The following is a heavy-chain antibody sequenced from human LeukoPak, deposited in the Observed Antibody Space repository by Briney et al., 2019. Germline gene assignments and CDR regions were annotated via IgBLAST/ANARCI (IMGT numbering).Heavy chain of an antibody. Sequence: GASVKVSCKASGYTFTSYGISWVRQAPGQGLEWMGWISAYNGNTNYAQKLQGRVTMTTDTSTSTAYMELSSLRSEDTAVYYCVYYYDSSGYSADRRGDYFDYWGQGTLVTVSS. V-gene: IGHV1-18*01. D-gene: IGHD3-22*01. J-gene: IGHJ4*02. CDR2: ISAYNGNT. CDR3: VYYYDSSGYSADRRGDYFDY. CDR1: GYTFTSYG.